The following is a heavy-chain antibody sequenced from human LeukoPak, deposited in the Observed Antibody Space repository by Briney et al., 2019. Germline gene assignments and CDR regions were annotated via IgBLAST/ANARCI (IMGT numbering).Heavy chain of an antibody. D-gene: IGHD6-19*01. J-gene: IGHJ5*02. CDR2: ISAYNGNT. CDR1: GYTFTSYG. V-gene: IGHV1-18*01. CDR3: ARARADNWFDP. Sequence: ASVKVSCKASGYTFTSYGISWVRQAPGQGLEWMGRISAYNGNTNYAQKLQGRVTMTTDTSTSTAYMKLRSLRSDDTAVYYCARARADNWFDPWGQGTLVTVSS.